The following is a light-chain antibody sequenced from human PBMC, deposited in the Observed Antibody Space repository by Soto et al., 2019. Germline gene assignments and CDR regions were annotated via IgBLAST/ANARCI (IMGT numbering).Light chain of an antibody. CDR2: AAS. V-gene: IGKV1-12*01. CDR1: QDIRDY. J-gene: IGKJ2*01. CDR3: QQAHSFPYT. Sequence: DIQMTQFPSAMSASVGDRVTITCRASQDIRDYLAWYQQKPGKAPKLLIYAASSLQSGVPSRFSGSGSGTDFTLTITSLQPEDFATYYCQQAHSFPYTFGQGTKLRIK.